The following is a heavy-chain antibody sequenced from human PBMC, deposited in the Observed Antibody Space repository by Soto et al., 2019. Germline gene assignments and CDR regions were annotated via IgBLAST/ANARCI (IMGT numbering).Heavy chain of an antibody. D-gene: IGHD5-12*01. Sequence: QVQLVESGGGVVQPGRSLRLSCAASGFTFSSYGMHWVRQAPGKGLEWVAVIWYDGSNKYYADSVKGRFTISRDNSKNTLYLQMNSLRAEDTAVYYCARDKGIVATTHYGMDVWGQGTTVTVSS. CDR2: IWYDGSNK. CDR3: ARDKGIVATTHYGMDV. CDR1: GFTFSSYG. V-gene: IGHV3-33*01. J-gene: IGHJ6*02.